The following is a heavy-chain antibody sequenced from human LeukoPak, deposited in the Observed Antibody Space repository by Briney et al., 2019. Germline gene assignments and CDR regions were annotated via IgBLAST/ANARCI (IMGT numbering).Heavy chain of an antibody. D-gene: IGHD6-19*01. CDR3: ARGQWLVRPFDY. CDR1: GGTFSSYA. Sequence: SVKVSCKASGGTFSSYAISWVRQAPGQGLEWLGGIIPIFGTANYAQKFQGRVTITTDESTSTAYMELSSLRSEDTAVYYCARGQWLVRPFDYWGQGTLVTVSS. J-gene: IGHJ4*02. CDR2: IIPIFGTA. V-gene: IGHV1-69*05.